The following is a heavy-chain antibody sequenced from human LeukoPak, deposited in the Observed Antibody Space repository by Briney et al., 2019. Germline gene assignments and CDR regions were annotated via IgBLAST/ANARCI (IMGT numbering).Heavy chain of an antibody. D-gene: IGHD4-17*01. CDR3: ARDYYGDLGGY. CDR1: GFTFSSYE. CDR2: ISGSGGST. Sequence: GGSLRLSCAASGFTFSSYEMNWVRQAPGKGLEWVSAISGSGGSTYYADSVKGRFTISRDNSKNTLYLQMNSLRAEDTAVYYCARDYYGDLGGYWGQGTLVTVSS. V-gene: IGHV3-23*01. J-gene: IGHJ4*02.